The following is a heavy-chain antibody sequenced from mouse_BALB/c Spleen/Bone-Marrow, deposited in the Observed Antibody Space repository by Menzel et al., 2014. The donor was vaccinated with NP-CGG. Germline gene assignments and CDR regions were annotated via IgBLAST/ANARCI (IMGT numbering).Heavy chain of an antibody. CDR3: VRQVITTVSYAMDY. D-gene: IGHD1-1*01. Sequence: EVKLQESGGGLVQPKGSLKLSCAASGFTFNTYAMNWIRQAPGKGLEWVARIRSKSNNYATYYADSVKDRFTISRDDSQSMLYLQMNNLKTEDTAMYYCVRQVITTVSYAMDYWGQGASVTVSS. V-gene: IGHV10-1*02. CDR1: GFTFNTYA. CDR2: IRSKSNNYAT. J-gene: IGHJ4*01.